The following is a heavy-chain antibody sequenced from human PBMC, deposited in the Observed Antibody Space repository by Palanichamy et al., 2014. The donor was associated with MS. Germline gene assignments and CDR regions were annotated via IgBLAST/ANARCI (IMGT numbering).Heavy chain of an antibody. CDR3: AKSRPVTMNVEVIPPIHY. CDR1: GFIFSNYV. Sequence: EVQLLESGGDLVQPGGSLRLSCAASGFIFSNYVMNWVRQAPGKGLEWVSGIGSTGINTYYADSVKGRFTVSRDNSKNTLYLQMNSLRAEDTAVYYCAKSRPVTMNVEVIPPIHYWGQGTLVTVSS. J-gene: IGHJ4*02. D-gene: IGHD3-22*01. CDR2: IGSTGINT. V-gene: IGHV3-23*05.